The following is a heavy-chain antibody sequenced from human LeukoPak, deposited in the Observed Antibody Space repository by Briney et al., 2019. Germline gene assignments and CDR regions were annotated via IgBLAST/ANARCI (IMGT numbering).Heavy chain of an antibody. CDR1: GYTFTGYY. V-gene: IGHV1-2*06. CDR3: ARDVQLLCFGALLHTHGDYYYYGMDV. CDR2: INPNSGGT. J-gene: IGHJ6*02. D-gene: IGHD3-10*01. Sequence: ASVKVSCKACGYTFTGYYMHWVRQAPGQGLEWMGRINPNSGGTDYAQKFQGRVTMTRDTSISTAYMELSTLRSDDTAVYYSARDVQLLCFGALLHTHGDYYYYGMDVWGQGTTVTVSS.